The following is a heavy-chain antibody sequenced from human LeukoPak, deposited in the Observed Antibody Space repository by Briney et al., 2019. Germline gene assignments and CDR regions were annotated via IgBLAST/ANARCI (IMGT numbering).Heavy chain of an antibody. Sequence: TGGSLRLSCAASGFTFSDYNMNWVRQAPGKGLEWVSYISSSSNAIHYADSVKGRFTISRDNAKNSLYLQMNSLRAEDTAVYYCARDRVYSSGWDFDYWGQGTLVTVSS. CDR3: ARDRVYSSGWDFDY. CDR2: ISSSSNAI. CDR1: GFTFSDYN. V-gene: IGHV3-48*04. D-gene: IGHD6-19*01. J-gene: IGHJ4*02.